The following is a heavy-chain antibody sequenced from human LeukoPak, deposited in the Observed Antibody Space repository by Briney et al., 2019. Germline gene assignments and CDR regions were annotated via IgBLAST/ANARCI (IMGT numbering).Heavy chain of an antibody. CDR2: FYYSGST. CDR1: GGSISSSY. D-gene: IGHD1-14*01. CDR3: ARDREKWEPITRKYSYYMDV. V-gene: IGHV4-39*07. Sequence: PSETLSLTCTVSGGSISSSYWGWIRQPPGKGLEWIGSFYYSGSTYYNPSLKSRVTISVDTSKNQFSLKLSSVTAADTAIYYCARDREKWEPITRKYSYYMDVWGKGTTVTVSS. J-gene: IGHJ6*03.